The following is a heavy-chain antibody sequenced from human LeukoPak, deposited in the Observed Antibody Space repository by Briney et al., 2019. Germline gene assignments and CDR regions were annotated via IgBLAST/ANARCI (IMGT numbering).Heavy chain of an antibody. CDR1: GGSISSSSYY. CDR3: ARHYYYDSSGYYNWFDP. D-gene: IGHD3-22*01. CDR2: IYYSGST. J-gene: IGHJ5*02. Sequence: PSETLSLTCTVSGGSISSSSYYWGWIRQPPGKGLEWIGNIYYSGSTYYNPSLKSRVTISVDTSKNQFSLKLSSVTAADTAVYYCARHYYYDSSGYYNWFDPWGQGTLVTVSS. V-gene: IGHV4-39*01.